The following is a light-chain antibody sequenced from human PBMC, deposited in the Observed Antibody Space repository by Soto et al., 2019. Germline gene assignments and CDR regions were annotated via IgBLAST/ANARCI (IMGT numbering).Light chain of an antibody. J-gene: IGKJ5*01. CDR3: QQYGSSPIT. CDR2: GAT. V-gene: IGKV3-20*01. CDR1: QNVLSD. Sequence: EILLTQSPATLSVSPGETATLSCRASQNVLSDLAWYQQKPGQAPRLLVYGATTRATDAPAKFRGSGSGTEFTLTISRLEPEDFAVYYCQQYGSSPITFGQGTRLEIK.